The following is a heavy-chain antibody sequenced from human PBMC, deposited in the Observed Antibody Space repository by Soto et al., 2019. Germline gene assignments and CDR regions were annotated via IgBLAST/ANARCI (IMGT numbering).Heavy chain of an antibody. CDR2: SNPSNGNT. V-gene: IGHV1-18*01. D-gene: IGHD1-26*01. J-gene: IGHJ3*02. CDR3: ARFPLSSVSTCHPSFGIDM. CDR1: GYTFSTHG. Sequence: QAQLVQSGPEVKKPGASVKVSCKASGYTFSTHGLSWVRQAPGQGLEWMGWSNPSNGNTNYAQKLQGTLSMTTDTSTNTGHMEVRIPRSDATAVCYCARFPLSSVSTCHPSFGIDMWGQGTVVTVSS.